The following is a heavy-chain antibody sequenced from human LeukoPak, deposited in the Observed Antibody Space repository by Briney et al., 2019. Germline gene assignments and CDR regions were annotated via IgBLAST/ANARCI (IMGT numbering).Heavy chain of an antibody. CDR3: ASYCSSTSCYSNDAFDI. CDR1: GYTFTGYY. V-gene: IGHV1-2*02. J-gene: IGHJ3*02. CDR2: INPNSGGT. Sequence: ASAKVSCKASGYTFTGYYMHWVRQAPGQGLEWMGWINPNSGGTNYAQKFQGRVTMTRDTSISTAYMELSRLRSDDTAVYYCASYCSSTSCYSNDAFDIWGQGTMVTVSS. D-gene: IGHD2-2*02.